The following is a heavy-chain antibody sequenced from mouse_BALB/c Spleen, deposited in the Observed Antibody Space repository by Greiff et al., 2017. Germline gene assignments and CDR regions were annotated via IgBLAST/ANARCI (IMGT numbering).Heavy chain of an antibody. CDR2: IYPGDGDT. V-gene: IGHV1-82*01. J-gene: IGHJ4*01. CDR3: ARSDYYGSSFYAMDY. CDR1: GYAFSSSW. Sequence: QVQLQQSGPELVKPGASVKISCKASGYAFSSSWMNWVKQRPGQGLEWIGRIYPGDGDTNYNGKFKGKATLTADKSSSTAYMQLSSLTSVDSAVYYCARSDYYGSSFYAMDYWGQGTSVTVSS. D-gene: IGHD1-1*01.